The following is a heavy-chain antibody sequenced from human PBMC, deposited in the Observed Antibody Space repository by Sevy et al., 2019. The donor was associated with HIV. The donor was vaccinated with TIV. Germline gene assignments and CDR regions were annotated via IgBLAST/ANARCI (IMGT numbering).Heavy chain of an antibody. CDR1: GFTLNSYW. Sequence: GGSLRLSCVASGFTLNSYWMHWVRQAPGKGLEWVANIKQDGSEKYDEDSVNGRFTISRDNARNLLYLQMNSLRVEDTALYYCVRAIAADGSFWGQGTLVTVSS. CDR3: VRAIAADGSF. CDR2: IKQDGSEK. V-gene: IGHV3-7*01. J-gene: IGHJ4*02. D-gene: IGHD6-13*01.